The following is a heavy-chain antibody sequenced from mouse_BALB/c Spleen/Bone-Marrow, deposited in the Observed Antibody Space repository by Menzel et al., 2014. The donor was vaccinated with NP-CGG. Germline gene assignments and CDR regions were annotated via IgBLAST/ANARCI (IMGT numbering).Heavy chain of an antibody. CDR3: ARGGYYRYDGFAY. CDR2: IYPGNGNT. CDR1: GYTFTDYY. J-gene: IGHJ3*01. D-gene: IGHD2-14*01. V-gene: IGHV1-76*01. Sequence: QVQLKQSGAELARPGVSVKLPCKASGYTFTDYYINWVRRRTGQGLEWIGEIYPGNGNTYYNEKFKGKATLTADKSSSTAYMQLSSLTSEDSTIYFCARGGYYRYDGFAYWGRGTLVTIAA.